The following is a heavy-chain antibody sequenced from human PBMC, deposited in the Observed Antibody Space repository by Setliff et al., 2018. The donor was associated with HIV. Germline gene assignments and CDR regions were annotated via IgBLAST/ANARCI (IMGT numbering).Heavy chain of an antibody. CDR2: VIADNGDT. CDR3: ARGDAIVIGSVYDMDV. J-gene: IGHJ6*02. V-gene: IGHV1-3*01. D-gene: IGHD3-22*01. Sequence: ASVKVSCKASGYTFTTYAIHWVRQAPGQRLEWMGWVIADNGDTKYSQKFEGRVTITRDTSASTAYMELSSLRAEDTSVYYCARGDAIVIGSVYDMDVWGQGTPVTVSS. CDR1: GYTFTTYA.